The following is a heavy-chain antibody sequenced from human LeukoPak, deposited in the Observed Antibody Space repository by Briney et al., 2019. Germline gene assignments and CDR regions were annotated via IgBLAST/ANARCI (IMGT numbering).Heavy chain of an antibody. Sequence: PGGSLRLSCAASGFTFSSYAMSWVRQAPGKGLEWVSAISGSGTSTYYADSVKGRFTISRDNSKNTLYLQMSSLGAEDTAVYYCAKRDRPCSGDCSAPYYFDYWGQGTLVTVSS. V-gene: IGHV3-23*01. CDR2: ISGSGTST. J-gene: IGHJ4*02. CDR3: AKRDRPCSGDCSAPYYFDY. D-gene: IGHD2-21*02. CDR1: GFTFSSYA.